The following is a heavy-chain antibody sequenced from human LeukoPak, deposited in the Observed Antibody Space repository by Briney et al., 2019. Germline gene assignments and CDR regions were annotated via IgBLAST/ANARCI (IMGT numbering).Heavy chain of an antibody. CDR1: GFTFDDYA. J-gene: IGHJ5*02. CDR3: AKAGSKANDWFDP. Sequence: GGSLRLSCAASGFTFDDYAMHWVRQAPGKGLEWVSGISWNSGSIGYADSVKGRFTTSRDNAKNSLYLQMNSLRAEDTALYYCAKAGSKANDWFDPWGQGTLVTVSS. V-gene: IGHV3-9*01. CDR2: ISWNSGSI. D-gene: IGHD3-10*01.